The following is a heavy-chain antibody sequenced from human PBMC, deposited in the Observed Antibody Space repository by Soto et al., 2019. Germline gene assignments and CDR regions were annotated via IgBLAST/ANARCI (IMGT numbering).Heavy chain of an antibody. Sequence: QLQLQESGPGLVKPSETLSLTCTVSGGSISSSSYYWGWIRQPPGKGLEWIGSIYYSGSTYYNPSLKSRVTIPVDTSKNQFSLKLSSVTAADTAVYYCARHVLDPMVRGVIIAAYFDYWGQGTLVTVSS. CDR1: GGSISSSSYY. J-gene: IGHJ4*02. V-gene: IGHV4-39*01. D-gene: IGHD3-10*01. CDR2: IYYSGST. CDR3: ARHVLDPMVRGVIIAAYFDY.